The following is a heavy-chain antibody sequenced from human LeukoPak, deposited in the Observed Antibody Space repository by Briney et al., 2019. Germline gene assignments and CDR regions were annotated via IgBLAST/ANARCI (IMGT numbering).Heavy chain of an antibody. Sequence: PGRSLRLSCTASGFTYSHYGMHWVRQAPGKGLEGGAVIWSDGTEKYYADAVKGRFTISRDNSRNTLYLQMNSLRGEDTAVYYCAKDAQRGFDYSNSLEYWGQGTLVTVSS. CDR2: IWSDGTEK. V-gene: IGHV3-33*06. D-gene: IGHD4-11*01. CDR3: AKDAQRGFDYSNSLEY. J-gene: IGHJ4*02. CDR1: GFTYSHYG.